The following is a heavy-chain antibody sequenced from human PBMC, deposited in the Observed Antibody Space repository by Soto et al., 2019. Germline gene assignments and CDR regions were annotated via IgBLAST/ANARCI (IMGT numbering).Heavy chain of an antibody. CDR3: ARPRGEEYGSGSYYYYYYYMDV. Sequence: ASVKVSCKASGYTFTSYGISWVRQAPGQGLEWMGWISAYNGNTNYAQKLQGRVTMTTDTSTSTAYMELRSLRSDDTAVYYCARPRGEEYGSGSYYYYYYYMDVWGKGTTVTVSS. D-gene: IGHD3-10*01. V-gene: IGHV1-18*01. CDR1: GYTFTSYG. CDR2: ISAYNGNT. J-gene: IGHJ6*03.